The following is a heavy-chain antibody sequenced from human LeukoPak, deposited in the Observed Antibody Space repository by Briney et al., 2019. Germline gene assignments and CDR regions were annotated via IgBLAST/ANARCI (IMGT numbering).Heavy chain of an antibody. D-gene: IGHD2-2*01. V-gene: IGHV3-7*03. J-gene: IGHJ5*01. Sequence: GGSLRLSCAASGFTFTRYWMSWVRQAPGKGLEWVANIKQDGSEKYYVDSVKGRSTISRDSAKNSLYMQMNSLRAEDTAVYYCARDDCSSISCYHNWFDSWGQGTLVTVSS. CDR1: GFTFTRYW. CDR2: IKQDGSEK. CDR3: ARDDCSSISCYHNWFDS.